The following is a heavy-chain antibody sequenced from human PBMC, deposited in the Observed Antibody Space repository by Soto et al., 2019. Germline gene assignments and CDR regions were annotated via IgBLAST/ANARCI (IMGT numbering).Heavy chain of an antibody. V-gene: IGHV3-72*01. D-gene: IGHD5-12*01. CDR1: GFTFSDHY. CDR2: TRNKANSYTT. CDR3: AREGRWLHRRGGVVDV. J-gene: IGHJ6*02. Sequence: EVQLVESGGGLVQPGGSLRLSCAASGFTFSDHYMDWVRQAPGKGLEWVGRTRNKANSYTTEYAASVKGRFTISRDDSKNSLYLQMNSLKTEDTAVYYCAREGRWLHRRGGVVDVWGQGTTVTVSS.